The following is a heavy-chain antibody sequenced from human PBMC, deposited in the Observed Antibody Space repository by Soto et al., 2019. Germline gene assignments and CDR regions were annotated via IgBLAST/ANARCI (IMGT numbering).Heavy chain of an antibody. V-gene: IGHV3-21*01. CDR1: GFTFSSYT. J-gene: IGHJ4*02. Sequence: EVQLVESGGGLVKPGGSLRLSCAASGFTFSSYTMNWVRQAPGKGMEWVSSISTSSSYKDYYADSVKGRFTISRDNAKNSLYLQMNSLRAEDTAVYYCARASASVFDYWGQGTLVTVSS. CDR2: ISTSSSYK. D-gene: IGHD4-17*01. CDR3: ARASASVFDY.